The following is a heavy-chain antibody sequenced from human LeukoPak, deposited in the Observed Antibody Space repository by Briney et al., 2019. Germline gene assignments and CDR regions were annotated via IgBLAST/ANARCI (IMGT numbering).Heavy chain of an antibody. CDR2: TYYRSKWYY. Sequence: SQTLSRTCAISGDSVSSNNAAWDWIRQSPSRGLEWLGRTYYRSKWYYDYAVSVKSRITIKPDTSKNQFSLQLNSVTPEDTAVYYCAREVELRFDYWGQGTLVTVSS. CDR3: AREVELRFDY. J-gene: IGHJ4*02. D-gene: IGHD3-3*01. CDR1: GDSVSSNNAA. V-gene: IGHV6-1*01.